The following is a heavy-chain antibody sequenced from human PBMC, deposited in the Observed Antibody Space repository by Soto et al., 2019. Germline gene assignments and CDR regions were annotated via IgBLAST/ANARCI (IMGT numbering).Heavy chain of an antibody. Sequence: QVQLQESGPGLVKPSQTLSLTCTVSGGSINSGGYCWSWIRQHPGKCLEWIGCISYGGSTSYNASLKSRVTISVDTSKNQFSLKLSSXXXXXXXXXXXXXGILVWGQGTLITVSS. J-gene: IGHJ4*02. CDR2: ISYGGST. CDR3: XXXGILV. D-gene: IGHD5-18*01. CDR1: GGSINSGGYC. V-gene: IGHV4-31*03.